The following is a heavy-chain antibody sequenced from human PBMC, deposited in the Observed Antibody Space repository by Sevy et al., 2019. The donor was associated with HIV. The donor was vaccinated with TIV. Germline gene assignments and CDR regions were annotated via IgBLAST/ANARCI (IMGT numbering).Heavy chain of an antibody. CDR3: ATDIVVGRDY. CDR2: FDEDGET. CDR1: GYTLSQLS. J-gene: IGHJ4*02. V-gene: IGHV1-24*01. D-gene: IGHD2-2*01. Sequence: ASVKVSCKVSGYTLSQLSIHWVRQAPGKGLEWMGGFDEDGETLYAQKFQGRVTMTEDTSTDTAYMELSSLRSEDTAVYYCATDIVVGRDYWGQGPLVTVSS.